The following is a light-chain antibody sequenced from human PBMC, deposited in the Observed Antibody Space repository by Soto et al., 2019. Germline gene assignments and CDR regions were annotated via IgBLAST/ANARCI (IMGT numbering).Light chain of an antibody. CDR3: QHGYVAPYN. CDR1: QAINVY. V-gene: IGKV1-39*01. CDR2: SAS. J-gene: IGKJ2*01. Sequence: DIQMTKSPSSVSASVGDTVTITCRASQAINVYLNWYQQKPGEVPKLLIYSASSLHSGVPSRFTGSGSETDFTLTIRSLQPEDFATYYCQHGYVAPYNFGQGTKV.